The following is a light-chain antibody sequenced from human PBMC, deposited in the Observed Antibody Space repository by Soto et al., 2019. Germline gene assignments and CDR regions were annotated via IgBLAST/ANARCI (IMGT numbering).Light chain of an antibody. Sequence: DIQMTHSPSSLSASVGDRVTSTCQASQDISNYLNWYQQKPGKAPKLLIYDAANLETGVPSRFSGSGSWTDFTFTISSLQPEDIATYYCQQDDNLPSITFGQGTRLAIK. CDR3: QQDDNLPSIT. CDR1: QDISNY. CDR2: DAA. V-gene: IGKV1-33*01. J-gene: IGKJ5*01.